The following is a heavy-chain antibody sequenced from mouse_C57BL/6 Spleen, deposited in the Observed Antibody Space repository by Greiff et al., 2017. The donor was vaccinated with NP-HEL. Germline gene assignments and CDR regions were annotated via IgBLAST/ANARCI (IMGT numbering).Heavy chain of an antibody. D-gene: IGHD2-3*01. Sequence: QVQLKQPGAELVRPGSSVKLSCKASGYTFTSYWMDWVKQRPGQGLEWIGNIYPSDSETHYNQKFKDKATLTVDKSSSTAYMQLSSLTSEDSAVYYCAREGWSPYYFDYWGQGTTLTVSS. V-gene: IGHV1-61*01. J-gene: IGHJ2*01. CDR3: AREGWSPYYFDY. CDR1: GYTFTSYW. CDR2: IYPSDSET.